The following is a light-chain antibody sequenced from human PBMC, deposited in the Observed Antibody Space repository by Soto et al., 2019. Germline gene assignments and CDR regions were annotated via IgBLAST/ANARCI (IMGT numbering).Light chain of an antibody. CDR1: SSNIGADHD. J-gene: IGLJ1*01. CDR3: QSYESSSLRGYV. CDR2: ANI. V-gene: IGLV1-40*01. Sequence: QSVLTQPPSVSGAPGQRVTISCTGSSSNIGADHDVHWYQQLPGTAPKLLIYANINRPSGVPDRFSGSKSGISASLAITGLQAEDEADYYCQSYESSSLRGYVFGSGTKVTVL.